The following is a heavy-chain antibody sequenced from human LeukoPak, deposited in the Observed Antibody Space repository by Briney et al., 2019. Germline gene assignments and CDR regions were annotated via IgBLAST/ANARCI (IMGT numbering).Heavy chain of an antibody. D-gene: IGHD6-13*01. J-gene: IGHJ4*02. CDR3: AREGGRAAAGRFDY. V-gene: IGHV3-30*02. CDR1: GINFRSSG. Sequence: GGSLRLSCAASGINFRSSGMHWVRQALGKGLEWVTFIQNDGSDKSYAASVKGRFTISRDNSKNTVYLRMNSLRADDTALYYCAREGGRAAAGRFDYWGQGTLVTVSS. CDR2: IQNDGSDK.